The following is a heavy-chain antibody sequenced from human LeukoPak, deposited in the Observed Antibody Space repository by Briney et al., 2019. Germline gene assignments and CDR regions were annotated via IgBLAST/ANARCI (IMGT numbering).Heavy chain of an antibody. D-gene: IGHD6-19*01. CDR3: ARGRGVADSGWLHPYYYYYYMDV. CDR1: GYTFTSYD. Sequence: ASVKVSCKTSGYTFTSYDINWVRQATGQGLEWMGWMNPNSGNTGYAQKFQGRVTMTRSTSISTAYMELSSLRSEDTAVYYCARGRGVADSGWLHPYYYYYYMDVWGKGTTVTISS. CDR2: MNPNSGNT. J-gene: IGHJ6*03. V-gene: IGHV1-8*02.